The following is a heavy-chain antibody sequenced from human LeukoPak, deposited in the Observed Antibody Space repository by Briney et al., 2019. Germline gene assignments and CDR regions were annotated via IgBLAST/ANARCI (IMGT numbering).Heavy chain of an antibody. CDR1: GYTFTSYD. D-gene: IGHD3-9*01. J-gene: IGHJ6*03. CDR2: MNPNSDNT. CDR3: ARDGPEVIYDILTDYSHYMDV. V-gene: IGHV1-8*01. Sequence: GASVKVSCKASGYTFTSYDINWVRQATGQGLEWMGWMNPNSDNTGYAQKFQGRVTMTRNTSISTTYMELSSLRSEDTAVYYCARDGPEVIYDILTDYSHYMDVWGKGTTVTVSS.